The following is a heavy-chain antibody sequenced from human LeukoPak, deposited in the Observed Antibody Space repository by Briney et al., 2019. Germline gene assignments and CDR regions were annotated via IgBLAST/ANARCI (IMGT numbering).Heavy chain of an antibody. CDR2: ISDSGGST. J-gene: IGHJ6*02. Sequence: GGSLRLSCSASVFPFSSYAMHWVRQAPGKGLEYVSAISDSGGSTYYADSVKGRFTISRDNSKNTLYLQMSSRRAEDTAVYFCVRGYSFGPYGMDVWGQGTTVTVSS. D-gene: IGHD2-15*01. CDR3: VRGYSFGPYGMDV. CDR1: VFPFSSYA. V-gene: IGHV3-64D*09.